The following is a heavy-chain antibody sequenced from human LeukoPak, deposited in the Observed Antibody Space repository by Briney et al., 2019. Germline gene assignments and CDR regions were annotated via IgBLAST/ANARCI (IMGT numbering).Heavy chain of an antibody. J-gene: IGHJ4*02. Sequence: ASVKVSCKASGYTFTSYDINWVRQATGQGLEWMGWMNPNSGNTGYAQKFQGRVTMTRNTSISTAYMELGSLRSEDTAVYYCARAGIAVAPPGYWGQGTLVTVSS. V-gene: IGHV1-8*01. D-gene: IGHD6-19*01. CDR3: ARAGIAVAPPGY. CDR1: GYTFTSYD. CDR2: MNPNSGNT.